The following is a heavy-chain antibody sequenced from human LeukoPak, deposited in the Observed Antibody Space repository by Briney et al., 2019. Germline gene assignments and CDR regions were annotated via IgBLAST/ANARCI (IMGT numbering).Heavy chain of an antibody. CDR3: ARGRGSGWSRREDY. V-gene: IGHV4-61*01. D-gene: IGHD6-19*01. CDR2: IYYSGST. J-gene: IGHJ4*02. Sequence: SETLSLTCTVSGGSISSANYYWSWIRQPPGKGLEWIGYIYYSGSTNYNPSLKSRVTISVDTSKNQFSLKLSSVTAADTAVYYCARGRGSGWSRREDYWGQGTLVTVSS. CDR1: GGSISSANYY.